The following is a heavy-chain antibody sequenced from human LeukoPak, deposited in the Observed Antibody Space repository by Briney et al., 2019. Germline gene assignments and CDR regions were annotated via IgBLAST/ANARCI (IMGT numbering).Heavy chain of an antibody. V-gene: IGHV3-11*06. Sequence: GGSLRLSCAASGFTFSDYYMSWIRQAPGKGLECISYISGSGSDTNYADSVRGRFTISRDNAKNSLYLQMKSLRAEDTAVYYCAREGYRSGWSTYDYWGQGTLVTVSS. D-gene: IGHD6-19*01. CDR1: GFTFSDYY. CDR2: ISGSGSDT. J-gene: IGHJ4*02. CDR3: AREGYRSGWSTYDY.